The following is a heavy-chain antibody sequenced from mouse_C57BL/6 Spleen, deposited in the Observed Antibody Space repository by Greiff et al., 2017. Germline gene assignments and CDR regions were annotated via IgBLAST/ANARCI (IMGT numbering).Heavy chain of an antibody. V-gene: IGHV1-64*01. CDR3: ARRLGYYGKPWFAY. J-gene: IGHJ3*01. Sequence: VQLPQPGAELVKPGASVTLSCKVSGYTFTSYWMHWVKKRPGQGLEWIGMIHPNSGSTNYNEKFKSKATLTVDKSSSTAYMQLSSLTSEDSAVYYCARRLGYYGKPWFAYWGQGTLVTVSA. CDR2: IHPNSGST. CDR1: GYTFTSYW. D-gene: IGHD2-1*01.